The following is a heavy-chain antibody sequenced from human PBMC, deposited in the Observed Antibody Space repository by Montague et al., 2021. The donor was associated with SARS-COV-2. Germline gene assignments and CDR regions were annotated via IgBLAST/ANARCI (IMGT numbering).Heavy chain of an antibody. CDR1: GGSISSNF. D-gene: IGHD5-12*01. V-gene: IGHV4-59*01. Sequence: SETLSLTCTVSGGSISSNFWSWIRQPPGKGLEWIGNIYYSGSTNYNPSLKSRVTISVDTSKKQFSLQLSSVTAADTAVYYCARTRGYDPLFDFWGQGTLVTVSS. J-gene: IGHJ4*02. CDR2: IYYSGST. CDR3: ARTRGYDPLFDF.